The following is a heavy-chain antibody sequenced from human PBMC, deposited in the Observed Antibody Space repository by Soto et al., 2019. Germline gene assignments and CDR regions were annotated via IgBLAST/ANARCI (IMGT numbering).Heavy chain of an antibody. CDR2: INHSGST. Sequence: SETLSLTCAVYGGSFSGYYWSWIRQPPGKGLEWIGEINHSGSTDYNPSLKSRVTISVDTSKNQFSLKLSSVTAADTAVYYCARVGRYCSSTSCRNYNWFDPWGQGTLVTVSS. J-gene: IGHJ5*02. CDR3: ARVGRYCSSTSCRNYNWFDP. CDR1: GGSFSGYY. D-gene: IGHD2-2*01. V-gene: IGHV4-34*01.